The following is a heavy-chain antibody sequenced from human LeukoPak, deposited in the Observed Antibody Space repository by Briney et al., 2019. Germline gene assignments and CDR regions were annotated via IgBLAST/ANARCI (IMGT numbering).Heavy chain of an antibody. Sequence: PSETLSLTCTVSVGSVSTSLHYWGWIRQPPGQGLEWIGTTYFTGNTYYNPSLQSRVNISIDTSKNQFFLRLGSVTAADTAVYYCARAPRDSSSSNYMRRFDYWGQGTLVTVSS. CDR3: ARAPRDSSSSNYMRRFDY. CDR2: TYFTGNT. V-gene: IGHV4-39*01. CDR1: VGSVSTSLHY. J-gene: IGHJ4*02. D-gene: IGHD3-22*01.